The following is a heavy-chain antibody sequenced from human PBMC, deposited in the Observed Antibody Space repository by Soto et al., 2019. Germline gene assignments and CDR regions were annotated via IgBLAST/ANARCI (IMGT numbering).Heavy chain of an antibody. CDR2: IYYSGST. Sequence: SETLSLTCTVSGGSVSSSSYYWGWILQPPGKGLEWIGSIYYSGSTYYNPSLKSRVTISVDTSKNQFSLKLSSVTAADTAVYYCACIFSGGYGYGFYYYGMDVWGQGTTVTVS. CDR1: GGSVSSSSYY. D-gene: IGHD5-18*01. CDR3: ACIFSGGYGYGFYYYGMDV. V-gene: IGHV4-39*01. J-gene: IGHJ6*02.